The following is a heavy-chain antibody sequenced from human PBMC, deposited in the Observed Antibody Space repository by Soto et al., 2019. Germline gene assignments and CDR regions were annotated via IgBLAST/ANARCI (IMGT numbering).Heavy chain of an antibody. Sequence: GGSLRLSCAASGFTFSSYGMHWVRQAPGKGLEWVAVIWYDGSNKYYADSVKGRFTISRDNSKNTLYLQMNSLRAEDTAVYYCARGTAMGRYFDWLHYYYYYGMDVWGQGTTVTVSS. D-gene: IGHD3-9*01. J-gene: IGHJ6*02. CDR3: ARGTAMGRYFDWLHYYYYYGMDV. CDR2: IWYDGSNK. V-gene: IGHV3-33*01. CDR1: GFTFSSYG.